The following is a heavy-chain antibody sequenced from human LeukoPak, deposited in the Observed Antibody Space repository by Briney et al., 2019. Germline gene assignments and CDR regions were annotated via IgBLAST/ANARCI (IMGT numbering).Heavy chain of an antibody. CDR2: IIPIFGTA. CDR3: ARVRDYYGSGSSPLQRHNWFDP. V-gene: IGHV1-69*13. D-gene: IGHD3-10*01. J-gene: IGHJ5*02. CDR1: GGTFSSYA. Sequence: ASVKVSRKASGGTFSSYAISWVRQAPGQGLEWMGGIIPIFGTANYAQKFQGRVTITADESTSTAYMELSSLRSEDTAVYYCARVRDYYGSGSSPLQRHNWFDPWGQGTLVTVSS.